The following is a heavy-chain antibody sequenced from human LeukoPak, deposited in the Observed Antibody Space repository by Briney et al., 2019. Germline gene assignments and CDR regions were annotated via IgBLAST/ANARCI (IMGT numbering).Heavy chain of an antibody. CDR3: ATDPLYGYGY. Sequence: SVKVSRKASGGTFSSYAISWVRQAPGQGLEWMGGIIPIFGTANYAQKFQGRVTITADESTSTAYMELSSLRSEDTAVYYCATDPLYGYGYWGQGTLVTVSS. J-gene: IGHJ4*02. V-gene: IGHV1-69*01. D-gene: IGHD5-18*01. CDR2: IIPIFGTA. CDR1: GGTFSSYA.